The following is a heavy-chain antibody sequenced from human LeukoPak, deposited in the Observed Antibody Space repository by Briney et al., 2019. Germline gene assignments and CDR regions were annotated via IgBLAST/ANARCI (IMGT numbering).Heavy chain of an antibody. J-gene: IGHJ5*01. D-gene: IGHD6-19*01. CDR3: AREFRSGYNSRWFDY. V-gene: IGHV3-7*01. Sequence: GGSLRLSCAASGFTFSSYAMSWVRQAPGKWLEWVANIKQDGSEKWYVDSVKGRFTISRDNAKNSLYLQMNSLRVEDTAVYYCAREFRSGYNSRWFDYWGQGTLVTVSS. CDR2: IKQDGSEK. CDR1: GFTFSSYA.